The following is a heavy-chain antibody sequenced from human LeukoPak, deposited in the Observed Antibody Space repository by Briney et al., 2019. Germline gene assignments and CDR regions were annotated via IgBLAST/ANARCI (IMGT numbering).Heavy chain of an antibody. CDR1: GFTFSSYE. J-gene: IGHJ3*02. Sequence: PGGTLRLSCAASGFTFSSYEMNWVRQAPGKGLEWVSYISSSGSTKYYADSVKGRFTISRDNSKNTLYLQMNSLRAEDTAVYYCARSNYLRSGWFGIWGQGTMVTVSS. CDR3: ARSNYLRSGWFGI. CDR2: ISSSGSTK. V-gene: IGHV3-48*03. D-gene: IGHD6-19*01.